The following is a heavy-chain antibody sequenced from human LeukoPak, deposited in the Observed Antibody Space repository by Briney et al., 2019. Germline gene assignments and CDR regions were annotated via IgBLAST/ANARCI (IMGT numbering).Heavy chain of an antibody. J-gene: IGHJ6*02. CDR3: ARGPSGVVYYYGMDV. CDR1: GGSISSGGYY. CDR2: IYYSGST. Sequence: PSETLSLTCTVSGGSISSGGYYWSWIRQHPGKGLEWIGYIYYSGSTYYNPSLKSRVTISVDTSKNQFSLKLSSVTAADTAVYYCARGPSGVVYYYGMDVWGQGTTVAVSS. D-gene: IGHD1-26*01. V-gene: IGHV4-31*03.